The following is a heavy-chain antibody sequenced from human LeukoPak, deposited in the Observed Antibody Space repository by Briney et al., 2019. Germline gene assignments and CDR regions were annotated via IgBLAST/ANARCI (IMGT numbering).Heavy chain of an antibody. J-gene: IGHJ5*02. V-gene: IGHV1-2*02. CDR3: ARNYYDSSGYYQNWFDP. CDR2: INPNSGGT. Sequence: ASVKVSCKASGYTFTGYYMHWVRQAPGQALEWMGWINPNSGGTNYAQKFQGRVTMTRDTSISTAYMELSRLRSDDTAVYYCARNYYDSSGYYQNWFDPWGQGTLVTVSS. D-gene: IGHD3-22*01. CDR1: GYTFTGYY.